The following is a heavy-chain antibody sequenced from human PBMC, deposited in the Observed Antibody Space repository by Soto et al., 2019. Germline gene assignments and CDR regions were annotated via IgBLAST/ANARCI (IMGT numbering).Heavy chain of an antibody. V-gene: IGHV3-7*01. J-gene: IGHJ5*02. CDR2: IKPDESEK. CDR3: VRGGSNYAS. D-gene: IGHD4-4*01. CDR1: GSTFSDSW. Sequence: PGGSLRLSCTASGSTFSDSWMIWVRQAPGKGLEWVARIKPDESEKKYADSVKGRFSISRDNAKNSMYLQMDSLRGEDTAVYYCVRGGSNYASWGQGTLVTVSS.